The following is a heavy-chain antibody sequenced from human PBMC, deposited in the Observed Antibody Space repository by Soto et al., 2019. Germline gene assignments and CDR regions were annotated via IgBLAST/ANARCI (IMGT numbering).Heavy chain of an antibody. CDR1: GGTFSSYA. J-gene: IGHJ3*02. CDR3: ASDGAAAGYGAFDI. CDR2: IIPIFGTA. Sequence: QVQLVQSGAEVKKPGSSVKVSCKASGGTFSSYAISLVRQAPGQGLEWMGGIIPIFGTANYAQKFQGRVTITADEFTSTSYMELSSLRSEDTAVYYSASDGAAAGYGAFDIWGQVRMVTVSS. V-gene: IGHV1-69*12. D-gene: IGHD6-13*01.